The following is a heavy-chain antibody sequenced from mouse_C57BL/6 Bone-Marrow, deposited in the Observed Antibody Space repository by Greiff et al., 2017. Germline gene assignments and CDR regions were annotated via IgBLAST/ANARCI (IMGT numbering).Heavy chain of an antibody. J-gene: IGHJ2*01. V-gene: IGHV1-64*01. Sequence: QVQLQQSGAELVKPGASVKLSCKASGYTFTSYWMHWVKQRPGQGLEWIGMIHPNSGSTNYNEKFKSKATLTVDKSSSTAYMQLSSLTSEDSAVYDCARWVYDGSGGYWGQGTTLTVSA. CDR2: IHPNSGST. CDR1: GYTFTSYW. D-gene: IGHD1-1*01. CDR3: ARWVYDGSGGY.